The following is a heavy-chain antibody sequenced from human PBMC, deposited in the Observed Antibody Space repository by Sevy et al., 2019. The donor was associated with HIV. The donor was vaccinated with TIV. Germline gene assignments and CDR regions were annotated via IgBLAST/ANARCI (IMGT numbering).Heavy chain of an antibody. J-gene: IGHJ5*02. D-gene: IGHD3-22*01. Sequence: GGSLRLSCAASGFNFSPYALHWVRQVPGKGLEWVATISSDGSKRYYTDSVKGRFSISRDNSKNTLYLQMNNLTPEDTAVFYCAKEGYYYDSRSSDWFDPWGQGALVTASS. V-gene: IGHV3-30*18. CDR2: ISSDGSKR. CDR3: AKEGYYYDSRSSDWFDP. CDR1: GFNFSPYA.